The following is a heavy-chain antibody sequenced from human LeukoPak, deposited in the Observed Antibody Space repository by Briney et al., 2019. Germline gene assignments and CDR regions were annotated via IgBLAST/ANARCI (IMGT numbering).Heavy chain of an antibody. Sequence: SETLSLTCTVSGGSVSSGSYYWSWIRQPAGKGLEWIGRIYTSGSTNYNLSLKSRVTILVDKSNNQFSLKLSSVTAADTAVYYCARDQFGGGSTSGWFDPWGQGTLVTVSS. CDR3: ARDQFGGGSTSGWFDP. CDR1: GGSVSSGSYY. CDR2: IYTSGST. V-gene: IGHV4-61*02. D-gene: IGHD2-21*01. J-gene: IGHJ5*02.